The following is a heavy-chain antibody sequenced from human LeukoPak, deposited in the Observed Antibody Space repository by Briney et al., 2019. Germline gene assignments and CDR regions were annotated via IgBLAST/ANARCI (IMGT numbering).Heavy chain of an antibody. V-gene: IGHV3-23*01. CDR1: GFTFSTYA. Sequence: GGSLRLSCAASGFTFSTYAMSWVRQAPGKGLEWVSAVSGSGGSTYYADSVKGRFTISRDNSKNTLYLQMNSLRAEDTAVYYCAKSGDDSSGPLRGDYFDYWGQGTLVTVSS. CDR3: AKSGDDSSGPLRGDYFDY. D-gene: IGHD3-22*01. CDR2: VSGSGGST. J-gene: IGHJ4*02.